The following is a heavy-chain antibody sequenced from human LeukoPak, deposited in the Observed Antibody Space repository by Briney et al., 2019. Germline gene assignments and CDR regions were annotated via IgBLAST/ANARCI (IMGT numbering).Heavy chain of an antibody. D-gene: IGHD4-23*01. V-gene: IGHV3-30*02. CDR3: ANQLRWRTFDF. Sequence: GGSLRLSCATSGFTFSSYGMYWVRQAPGKGLEWLAFIRYDGINKYYADSVKGRFTISRDNSKNTLYLQMNSLRAEDTAVYYCANQLRWRTFDFWGQGTMVTVSS. CDR1: GFTFSSYG. J-gene: IGHJ3*01. CDR2: IRYDGINK.